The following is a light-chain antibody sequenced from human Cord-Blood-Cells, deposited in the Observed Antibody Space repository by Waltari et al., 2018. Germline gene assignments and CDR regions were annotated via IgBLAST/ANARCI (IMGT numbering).Light chain of an antibody. Sequence: QSVLTQPPSASGTPGQRVTISCSGSSSNIGSNYVYWYQQLPGTAPKILIYRNNQRPSGGPDRVAGSRAGTSASLAISGLRSEDEADYYCAAWDDSLSGHYVFGTGTKVTVL. CDR3: AAWDDSLSGHYV. CDR2: RNN. J-gene: IGLJ1*01. V-gene: IGLV1-47*01. CDR1: SSNIGSNY.